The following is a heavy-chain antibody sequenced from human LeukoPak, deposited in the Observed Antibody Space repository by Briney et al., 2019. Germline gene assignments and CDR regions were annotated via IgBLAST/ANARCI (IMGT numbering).Heavy chain of an antibody. CDR3: TTGEYYYGSGVLWDPEPLY. V-gene: IGHV3-15*07. D-gene: IGHD3-10*01. Sequence: GGSLRLSCAASGFSFSVAWMNWVRQAPGKGLEWVGHIRSKADGGTPDYIAPVKGRFTISRDDSKNTLYLQMNSLKTEDTAVYYCTTGEYYYGSGVLWDPEPLYWGQGTLVTVSS. J-gene: IGHJ4*02. CDR1: GFSFSVAW. CDR2: IRSKADGGTP.